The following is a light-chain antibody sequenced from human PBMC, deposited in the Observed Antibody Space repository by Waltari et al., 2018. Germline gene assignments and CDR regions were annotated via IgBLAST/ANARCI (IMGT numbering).Light chain of an antibody. CDR3: SSYISSSTLEL. CDR2: EFR. Sequence: HQAPGKTPKPSVFEFRLRHSGVSNRFSGSKSGNTASLTISGLQAEDEADYYCSSYISSSTLELFGGGTSLTVL. J-gene: IGLJ2*01. V-gene: IGLV2-14*01.